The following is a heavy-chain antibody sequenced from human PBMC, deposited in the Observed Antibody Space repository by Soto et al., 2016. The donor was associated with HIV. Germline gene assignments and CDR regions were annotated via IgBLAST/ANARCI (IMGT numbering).Heavy chain of an antibody. D-gene: IGHD1-26*01. CDR3: ARHPLRGLRVGTIDY. CDR1: GGSFSGYY. Sequence: QVQLQQWGAGLLKPSETLSLTCAVYGGSFSGYYWSWIRQPPGKGLEWIGEINHSGSTNYNPSLKSRVTISVDTSKNQFSLKLSSVTAADTAVYYCARHPLRGLRVGTIDYVGPGNPGHCLL. CDR2: INHSGST. V-gene: IGHV4-34*01. J-gene: IGHJ4*02.